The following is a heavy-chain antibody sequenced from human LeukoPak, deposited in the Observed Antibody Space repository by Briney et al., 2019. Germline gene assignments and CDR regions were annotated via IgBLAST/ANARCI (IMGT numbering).Heavy chain of an antibody. J-gene: IGHJ6*02. CDR2: IYSGGST. CDR1: GFTVSSNY. Sequence: PGGSLRLSCAASGFTVSSNYMSWVRQAPGKGLEWVSVIYSGGSTYYADSVKGRFTISRDNSKNTLYLQMNSLRAEDTAVYYCARDLGGYSYGYLGYYYGMDVWGQGTTVTVSS. CDR3: ARDLGGYSYGYLGYYYGMDV. V-gene: IGHV3-66*01. D-gene: IGHD5-18*01.